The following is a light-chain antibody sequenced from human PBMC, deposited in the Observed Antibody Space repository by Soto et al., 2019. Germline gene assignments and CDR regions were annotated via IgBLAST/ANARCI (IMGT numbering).Light chain of an antibody. V-gene: IGLV1-40*01. J-gene: IGLJ2*01. CDR1: SSNIGAGYD. CDR3: QSYDSSLSGRGV. CDR2: GNS. Sequence: QSVLTQPPSVSGAPGQRVTISCTGSSSNIGAGYDVHWYQQLPGTAPKLLIYGNSNRPSGVPDRFSGSKSGTSASLDITGLQAEDEADYYCQSYDSSLSGRGVFGGGTKLTVL.